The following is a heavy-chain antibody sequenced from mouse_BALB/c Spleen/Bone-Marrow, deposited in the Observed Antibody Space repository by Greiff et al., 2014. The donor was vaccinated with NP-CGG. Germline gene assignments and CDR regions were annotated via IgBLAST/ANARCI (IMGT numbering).Heavy chain of an antibody. CDR3: ARASVVPYYFDF. CDR2: ILPGSGTA. J-gene: IGHJ2*01. V-gene: IGHV1-9*01. CDR1: GYTFSNYW. D-gene: IGHD1-1*01. Sequence: QVQLQQSGAELMKPGASVKISCKATGYTFSNYWIDWMKQRPGHGLEWIGEILPGSGTANYNEKFKGKATFTADTSSNTAYMQLSSLTSEDSALYYCARASVVPYYFDFWGQGTTLTVSS.